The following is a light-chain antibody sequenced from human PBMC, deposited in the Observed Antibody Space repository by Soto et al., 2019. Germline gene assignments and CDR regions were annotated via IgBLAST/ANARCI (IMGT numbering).Light chain of an antibody. CDR3: QQYESSPRT. J-gene: IGKJ1*01. CDR1: QSVSSSY. V-gene: IGKV3-20*01. CDR2: GAS. Sequence: IVLKQSPGTLSLTPGERATLSCRASQSVSSSYLAWYQQKPGQAPRLLIYGASSRATGIPDRFSGSGSGTDFTLTISRLEPEDFAVYYCQQYESSPRTFGQGTKVDIK.